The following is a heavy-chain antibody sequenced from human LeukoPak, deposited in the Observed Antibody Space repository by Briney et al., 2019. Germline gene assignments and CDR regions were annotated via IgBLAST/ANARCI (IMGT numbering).Heavy chain of an antibody. CDR2: ISYDGSNK. Sequence: RTGRSLRLSCAASGFTFSSSGMHWVRQAPGKGLQWVAVISYDGSNKYYTNSVKGRFTISRDNSKNTVYLQMNSLIAEDTAVYYCAKGQPGGKQVPSWAQYYFDYWGQGTLVTVSS. CDR1: GFTFSSSG. J-gene: IGHJ4*02. V-gene: IGHV3-30*18. CDR3: AKGQPGGKQVPSWAQYYFDY. D-gene: IGHD1-14*01.